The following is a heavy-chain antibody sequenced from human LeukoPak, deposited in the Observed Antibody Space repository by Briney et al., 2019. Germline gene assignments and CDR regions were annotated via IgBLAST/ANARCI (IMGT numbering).Heavy chain of an antibody. CDR2: IRYEGSNK. CDR1: GFTFSSYG. CDR3: AKDKSYYDFWSGYYTLFDY. J-gene: IGHJ4*02. Sequence: GGSLRLSCAASGFTFSSYGMHWVRQAPGKGLEWVAFIRYEGSNKYYADSVKGRFTISRDNSKNTLYLQMNSLRAEDTAVYYCAKDKSYYDFWSGYYTLFDYWGQGTLVTVSS. V-gene: IGHV3-30*02. D-gene: IGHD3-3*01.